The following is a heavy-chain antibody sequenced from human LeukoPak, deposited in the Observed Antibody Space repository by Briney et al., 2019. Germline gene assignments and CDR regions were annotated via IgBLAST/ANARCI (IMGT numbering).Heavy chain of an antibody. CDR2: INHSGST. J-gene: IGHJ6*02. CDR3: ARALRLRYRSLGAATRGHGMDV. V-gene: IGHV4-4*02. Sequence: SETLSLTCAVSGGSISSSNWWSWVRQPPGKGLEWIGEINHSGSTNYNPSLKSRVTISVDTSKNQFSLKLSSVTAADTAVYYCARALRLRYRSLGAATRGHGMDVWGQGTTVTVSS. CDR1: GGSISSSNW. D-gene: IGHD1-26*01.